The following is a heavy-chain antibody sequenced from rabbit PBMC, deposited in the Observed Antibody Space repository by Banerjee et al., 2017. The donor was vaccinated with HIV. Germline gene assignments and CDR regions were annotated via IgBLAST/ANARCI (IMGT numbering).Heavy chain of an antibody. Sequence: QEQLVESGGGLVQPEGSLTLTCEASGVSFSDKDVMCWVRQAPGKGLEWITCINIATGKSVYASWVSGRFIMSRTSSTTVTLQMTSLSAADTATYFCARDLAGAIGWNFYLWGPGTLVTVS. CDR2: INIATGKS. D-gene: IGHD4-1*01. CDR3: ARDLAGAIGWNFYL. CDR1: GVSFSDKDV. V-gene: IGHV1S45*01. J-gene: IGHJ4*01.